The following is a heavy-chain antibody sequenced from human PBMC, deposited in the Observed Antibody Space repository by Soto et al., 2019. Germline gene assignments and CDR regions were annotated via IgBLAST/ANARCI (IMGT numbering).Heavy chain of an antibody. V-gene: IGHV1-18*04. D-gene: IGHD5-12*01. CDR1: GYAFSKYG. Sequence: QLQLVQSGAEVERPGASVRVSCKAYGYAFSKYGISWIRQAPGQGLEWMGWIRPDNGDTNYAQKFQGRVTMTTDTSSNTAYRELRSLRSDDTAVYSCATTYDSGFDPWGQGTLVSVSS. CDR3: ATTYDSGFDP. CDR2: IRPDNGDT. J-gene: IGHJ5*02.